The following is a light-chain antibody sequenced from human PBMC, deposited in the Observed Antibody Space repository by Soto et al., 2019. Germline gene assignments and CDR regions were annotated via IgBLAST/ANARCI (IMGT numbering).Light chain of an antibody. V-gene: IGKV3-20*01. CDR2: GAS. CDR3: HQYGGSPTWT. CDR1: QNVSSSY. Sequence: EIVLTQSPGTLSLSPGERATLSCRASQNVSSSYLAWYQQKPGQSPRLLIYGASIRATGIPDRFSGSGSGTDFSLTISRLEPEDFAVYYCHQYGGSPTWTFGQGTKVEIK. J-gene: IGKJ1*01.